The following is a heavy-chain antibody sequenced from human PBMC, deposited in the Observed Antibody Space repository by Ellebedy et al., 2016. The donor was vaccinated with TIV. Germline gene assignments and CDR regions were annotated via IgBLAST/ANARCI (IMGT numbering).Heavy chain of an antibody. Sequence: GESLKISCAASGFTFSSYWMSWVRQAPGKGLEWVANIKQDGSEKYYVDSVKGRFTISRDNAKNSLYLQMNSLRAEDTVVYYCARDAMVRGVFNDYWGQGTLVTVSS. D-gene: IGHD3-10*01. V-gene: IGHV3-7*01. CDR2: IKQDGSEK. CDR1: GFTFSSYW. J-gene: IGHJ4*02. CDR3: ARDAMVRGVFNDY.